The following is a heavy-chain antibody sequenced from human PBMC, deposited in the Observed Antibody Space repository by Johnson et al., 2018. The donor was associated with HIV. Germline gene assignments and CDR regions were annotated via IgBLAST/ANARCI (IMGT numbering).Heavy chain of an antibody. V-gene: IGHV3-15*01. CDR3: TKDYHVVFGAFDI. CDR2: ISSDGGTT. D-gene: IGHD1-14*01. J-gene: IGHJ3*02. Sequence: VQLVESGGGVVQPGRSLRLSGAASGFTFSSYGMAWVRQAPGKGLEWVALISSDGGTTDYAAPVKGRFTISRDDSKNTLYMQMNSLKTEDTAVYYCTKDYHVVFGAFDIWGQGTMVTVSS. CDR1: GFTFSSYG.